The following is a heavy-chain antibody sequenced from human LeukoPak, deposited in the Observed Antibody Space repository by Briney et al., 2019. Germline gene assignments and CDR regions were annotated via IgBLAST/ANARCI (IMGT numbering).Heavy chain of an antibody. Sequence: RGSLRLSCAAAGFTFSNYAMSWVRQAPGKGLEWVSAISFSGDDTYYADSVKGRFTISRDNSKNTLYLQMNSLRAEDTAVYYCAKAPRLRWPNDYWSQGTLVTVSS. D-gene: IGHD4-23*01. CDR3: AKAPRLRWPNDY. J-gene: IGHJ4*02. V-gene: IGHV3-23*01. CDR1: GFTFSNYA. CDR2: ISFSGDDT.